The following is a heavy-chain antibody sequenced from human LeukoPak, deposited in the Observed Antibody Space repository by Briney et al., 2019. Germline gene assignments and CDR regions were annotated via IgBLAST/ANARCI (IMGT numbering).Heavy chain of an antibody. Sequence: GGSLRLSCAASGFTFSIYEMKWVRQAPGKGLEWVSYISHTSTTIHYADSVKGRFTISRDNAKNSLYLQMNSLRAEDTAIYYCAKTSMCDYWGQGTLVSVSS. CDR2: ISHTSTTI. CDR3: AKTSMCDY. J-gene: IGHJ4*02. CDR1: GFTFSIYE. V-gene: IGHV3-48*03.